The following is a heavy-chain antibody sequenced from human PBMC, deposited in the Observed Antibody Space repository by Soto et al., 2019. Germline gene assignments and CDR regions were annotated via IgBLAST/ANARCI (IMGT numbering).Heavy chain of an antibody. CDR1: GFTFSIYA. CDR2: ISYDGTKT. J-gene: IGHJ3*02. Sequence: PGGSLRLSCVASGFTFSIYAMHWVRQAPGMGLEWVAVISYDGTKTYYADSVKGRFNIARDNSKNTLNLQMNSLRVEDTAVYYCKWHDNKGFDIWGQGTMVTVS. V-gene: IGHV3-30-3*01. D-gene: IGHD3-22*01. CDR3: KWHDNKGFDI.